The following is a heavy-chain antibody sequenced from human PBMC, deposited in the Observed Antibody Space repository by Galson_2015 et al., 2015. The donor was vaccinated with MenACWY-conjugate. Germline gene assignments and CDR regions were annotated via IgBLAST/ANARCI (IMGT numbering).Heavy chain of an antibody. D-gene: IGHD2/OR15-2a*01. V-gene: IGHV3-53*01. CDR1: GFTVSDNH. CDR3: ARAQTPDLHYLPVYYFYMDV. Sequence: SLRLSCAASGFTVSDNHMTWVRQAPGKGLEWVSTIYRGVSTYYADSVKGRFTISRDTSKNTVDLQMSSLRADDTAVYYCARAQTPDLHYLPVYYFYMDVWGTGTTVTVSS. J-gene: IGHJ6*03. CDR2: IYRGVST.